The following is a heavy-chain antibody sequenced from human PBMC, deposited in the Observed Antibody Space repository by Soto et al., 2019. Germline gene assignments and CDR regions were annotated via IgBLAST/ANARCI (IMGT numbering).Heavy chain of an antibody. J-gene: IGHJ4*02. CDR3: ARASTSGNYWHFH. V-gene: IGHV1-18*01. Sequence: GASVKVSCKASGYTFTDNGITWVRQAPGQGLEWMGWISCYNGDTKYAQKLQGRVTMTTDTSTSTAFMELGDLRADDTAVYFCARASTSGNYWHFHWGQGTLVTVSS. CDR2: ISCYNGDT. CDR1: GYTFTDNG. D-gene: IGHD3-3*02.